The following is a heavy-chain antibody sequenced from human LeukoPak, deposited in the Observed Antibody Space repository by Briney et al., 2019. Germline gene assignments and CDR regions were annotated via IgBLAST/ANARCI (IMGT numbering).Heavy chain of an antibody. V-gene: IGHV3-53*01. CDR1: GFTFSSNY. CDR2: IYSGGST. D-gene: IGHD6-19*01. CDR3: ARVAVAATGNAFDI. Sequence: GGSLRLSCAASGFTFSSNYMSWVRQAPGKGLEWVSVIYSGGSTYYADSVKGRFTISRDNSKNTLYLQMNSLRAEDTAVYYCARVAVAATGNAFDIWGQGTMVTVSS. J-gene: IGHJ3*02.